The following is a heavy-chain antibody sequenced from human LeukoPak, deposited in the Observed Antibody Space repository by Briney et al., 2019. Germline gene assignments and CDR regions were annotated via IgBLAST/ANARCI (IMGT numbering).Heavy chain of an antibody. CDR1: GGSISSSNW. D-gene: IGHD3-10*01. J-gene: IGHJ5*02. V-gene: IGHV4-4*02. CDR2: IYHSGST. Sequence: SETLSLTCAVSGGSISSSNWWSWVRQPPGKGLEWIGEIYHSGSTNYNPSLKSRVTISVDTSKNQFSLKLSSVTAADTAVYYCARRPPAGYYYGSGPLGPWGQGTLVTVSS. CDR3: ARRPPAGYYYGSGPLGP.